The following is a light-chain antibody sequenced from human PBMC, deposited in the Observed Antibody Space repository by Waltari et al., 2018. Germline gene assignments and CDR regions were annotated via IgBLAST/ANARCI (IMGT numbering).Light chain of an antibody. J-gene: IGKJ1*01. CDR3: MQALQTPWT. CDR1: QRPLHSNGYNY. Sequence: DIVMTQSPLSLPVTPGEPASISCRSSQRPLHSNGYNYLDWYLQKPGQSPQLLIYLGSNRASGVPDRFSGRGSGTDFTLKISRVEAEDVGVYYCMQALQTPWTFGQGTKVEIK. CDR2: LGS. V-gene: IGKV2-28*01.